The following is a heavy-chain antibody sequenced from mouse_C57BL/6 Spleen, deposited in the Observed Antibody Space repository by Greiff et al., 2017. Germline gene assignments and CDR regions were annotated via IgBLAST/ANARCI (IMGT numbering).Heavy chain of an antibody. CDR1: GYTFTSYW. CDR2: IYPSDSET. Sequence: QVQLKESGAELVRPGSSVKLSCKASGYTFTSYWMDWVKQRPGQGLEWIGNIYPSDSETHYNQKFKDKATFTVDKSSSTAYMQLSILTSEDSAVYYCAREASSGYFPDYWGQGTTLTVSS. V-gene: IGHV1-61*01. CDR3: AREASSGYFPDY. J-gene: IGHJ2*01. D-gene: IGHD3-2*02.